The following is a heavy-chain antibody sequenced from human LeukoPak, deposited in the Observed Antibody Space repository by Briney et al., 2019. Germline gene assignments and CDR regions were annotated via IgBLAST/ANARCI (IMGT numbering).Heavy chain of an antibody. CDR2: INWNGGST. CDR3: ARDFSYYYYYYMDV. V-gene: IGHV3-20*04. J-gene: IGHJ6*03. Sequence: PGGSLRLSCTASGFTFDDYGMSWVRQAPGKGLEWVSGINWNGGSTGYADSVKGRFTISRDNAKNSLYLQMNSLRAEDTALYYCARDFSYYYYYYMDVWGKGTTVTVSS. CDR1: GFTFDDYG.